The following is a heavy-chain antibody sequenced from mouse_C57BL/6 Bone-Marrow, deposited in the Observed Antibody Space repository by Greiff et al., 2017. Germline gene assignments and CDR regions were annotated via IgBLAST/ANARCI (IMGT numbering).Heavy chain of an antibody. D-gene: IGHD1-1*01. CDR1: GFSLSTFGMG. Sequence: QVTLKVSGPGILQPSQTLSLTCSFSGFSLSTFGMGVGWIRQPSGKGLEWLAHIWWDDDKYYNPALKSRLKISKDTSKNQVFLKIANVDTADTATDYCARKRGYYGSSYRYFDGWGTGTTVTVSS. J-gene: IGHJ1*03. V-gene: IGHV8-8*01. CDR3: ARKRGYYGSSYRYFDG. CDR2: IWWDDDK.